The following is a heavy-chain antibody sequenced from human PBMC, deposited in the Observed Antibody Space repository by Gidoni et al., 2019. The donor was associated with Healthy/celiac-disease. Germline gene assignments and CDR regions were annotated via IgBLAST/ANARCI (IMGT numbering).Heavy chain of an antibody. D-gene: IGHD3-22*01. Sequence: QLQLQESGPGLVKPSETLSLTCTVSGGSISSSSYYWGWIRQPPGKGLEWIGSIYYSGSTYFNPSLTSRVTISVDTSKNQFSLKLSSVTASDTAVYYCARHSGPPPYYYDSSGYYYGDAFDIWGQGTMVTVSS. CDR3: ARHSGPPPYYYDSSGYYYGDAFDI. J-gene: IGHJ3*02. V-gene: IGHV4-39*01. CDR2: IYYSGST. CDR1: GGSISSSSYY.